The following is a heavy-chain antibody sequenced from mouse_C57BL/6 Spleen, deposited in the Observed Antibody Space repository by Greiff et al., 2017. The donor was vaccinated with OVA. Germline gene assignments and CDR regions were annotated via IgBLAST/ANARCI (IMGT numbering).Heavy chain of an antibody. CDR3: ARSHYYGSSPGAMDY. CDR2: IYPRSGNT. Sequence: QVQLQQSGAELARPGASVKLSCKASGYTFTSYGISWVKQRTGQGLEWIGEIYPRSGNTYYNEKFKGKATLTADKSSSTAYMELRSLTSEDSAVYFCARSHYYGSSPGAMDYWGQGTSVTVSS. CDR1: GYTFTSYG. J-gene: IGHJ4*01. D-gene: IGHD1-1*01. V-gene: IGHV1-81*01.